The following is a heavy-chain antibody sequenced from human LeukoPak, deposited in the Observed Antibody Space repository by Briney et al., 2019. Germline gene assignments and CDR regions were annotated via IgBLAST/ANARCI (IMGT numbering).Heavy chain of an antibody. J-gene: IGHJ6*03. D-gene: IGHD3-10*01. CDR2: ISSSSSTI. CDR3: ARDFRAPKDYYYYMDV. CDR1: GFTFSSYS. V-gene: IGHV3-48*01. Sequence: PGGTLRLSCAASGFTFSSYSMNWVRQAPGKGLEWVSYISSSSSTIYYADSVKGRFTISRDNAKNSLYLQMNSLRAEDTAVYYCARDFRAPKDYYYYMDVWGKGTTVTVSS.